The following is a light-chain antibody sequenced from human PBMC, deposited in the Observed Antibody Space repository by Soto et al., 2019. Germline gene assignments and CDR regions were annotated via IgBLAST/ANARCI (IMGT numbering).Light chain of an antibody. CDR3: CSYVASSTLV. CDR1: SSDVGDFNS. V-gene: IGLV2-11*01. Sequence: QSVLTQPRSVSGSPGQSVTISCTESSSDVGDFNSVSWYQQHPGKAPKLMIYDVGKRPSGVPDRFSGSKSGNTASLTISGLQAEDEADYYCCSYVASSTLVFGTGTKLTVL. CDR2: DVG. J-gene: IGLJ1*01.